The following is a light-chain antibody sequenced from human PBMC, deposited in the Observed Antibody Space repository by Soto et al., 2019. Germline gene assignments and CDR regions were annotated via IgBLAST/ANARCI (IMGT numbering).Light chain of an antibody. CDR1: SSDVGGYNY. CDR3: SSYTTSNTLFIV. Sequence: QSVLTQPASASGSPGQSITISCTGTSSDVGGYNYVSWYQHHPGKAPKLIIYDVTNRPSGVSNPFSGSKSGNTASLTISGLQPEDEADYYCSSYTTSNTLFIVFGTGTKLTVL. V-gene: IGLV2-14*03. J-gene: IGLJ1*01. CDR2: DVT.